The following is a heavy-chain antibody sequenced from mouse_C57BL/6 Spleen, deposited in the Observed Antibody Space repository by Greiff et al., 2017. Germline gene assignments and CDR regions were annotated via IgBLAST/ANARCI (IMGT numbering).Heavy chain of an antibody. CDR2: IEPSDSYP. J-gene: IGHJ2*01. V-gene: IGHV1-50*01. CDR1: GYTFTSYW. Sequence: VQVVESGAELVKPGASVKLSCKASGYTFTSYWMQWVKQRPGQGLEWIGKIEPSDSYPNYNQKFKGKATLTVDTSSSTAYMQLSSLTSEDSAVYYCARSDGYPNYWGQGTTLTVSS. D-gene: IGHD2-3*01. CDR3: ARSDGYPNY.